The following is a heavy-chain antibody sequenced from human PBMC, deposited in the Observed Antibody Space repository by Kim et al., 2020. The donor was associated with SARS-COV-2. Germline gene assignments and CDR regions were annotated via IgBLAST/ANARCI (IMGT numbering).Heavy chain of an antibody. V-gene: IGHV3-21*01. D-gene: IGHD6-13*01. J-gene: IGHJ4*02. Sequence: VKGRFTISRDNAKNSLYRQMNSLRAEDTAVYYCARGGMVGTSIAAAGPAYWGQGTLVTVSS. CDR3: ARGGMVGTSIAAAGPAY.